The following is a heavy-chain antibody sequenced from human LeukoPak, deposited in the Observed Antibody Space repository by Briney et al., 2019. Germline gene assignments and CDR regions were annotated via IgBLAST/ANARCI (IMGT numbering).Heavy chain of an antibody. CDR2: INPNSGGT. Sequence: ASVKVSCKASGYTFTGYYMHWVRQAPGQGLEWMGWINPNSGGTNYAQKFQGRVTMTRDTSISTAYMELSRLRSDDTAVYYCARESGSRPYSSGWYWFDPWGQGTLVTVSS. CDR1: GYTFTGYY. CDR3: ARESGSRPYSSGWYWFDP. V-gene: IGHV1-2*02. D-gene: IGHD6-19*01. J-gene: IGHJ5*02.